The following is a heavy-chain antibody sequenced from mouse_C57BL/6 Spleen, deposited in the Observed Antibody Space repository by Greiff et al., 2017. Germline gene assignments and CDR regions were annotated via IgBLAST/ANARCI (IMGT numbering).Heavy chain of an antibody. D-gene: IGHD2-5*01. CDR1: GYSFTSYY. J-gene: IGHJ1*03. CDR2: IYPGSGNT. CDR3: ARSYSNYDWYFDV. V-gene: IGHV1-66*01. Sequence: VQLQQSGPELVKPGASVKISCKASGYSFTSYYIHWVKQRPGQGLEWIGWIYPGSGNTKYNEKFKGKATLTADTSSSTAYMQLSSLTSEDSAVYYCARSYSNYDWYFDVWGTGTTVTVSS.